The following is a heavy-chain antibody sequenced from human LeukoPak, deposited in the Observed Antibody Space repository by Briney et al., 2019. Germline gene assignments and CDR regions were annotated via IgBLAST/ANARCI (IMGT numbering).Heavy chain of an antibody. D-gene: IGHD3-22*01. CDR1: GFTFSSYA. Sequence: GGSLRLSCAASGFTFSSYAMSWVRQAPGKGLEWVSAISGSGGSTYYADSVKGRFTISRDTSKNTLYLQMNSLRAEDTAVYYCAKAWSGNYYDSSGYPDYWGQGTLVTVSS. V-gene: IGHV3-23*01. CDR2: ISGSGGST. CDR3: AKAWSGNYYDSSGYPDY. J-gene: IGHJ4*02.